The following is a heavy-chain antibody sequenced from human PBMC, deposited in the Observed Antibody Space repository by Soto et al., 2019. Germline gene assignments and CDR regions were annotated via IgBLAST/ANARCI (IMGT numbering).Heavy chain of an antibody. CDR1: GFTFSSSE. D-gene: IGHD5-12*01. V-gene: IGHV3-48*03. J-gene: IGHJ3*01. CDR2: IHPSGQPI. CDR3: GRRASR. Sequence: EVQLVESGGGLVQPGGSLRLSCAVSGFTFSSSEMYWVRQAPGKGLEWISYIHPSGQPIFYADSVKGRFTISRDNANNSLFQQRNSRRAEDMAVYYCGRRASRWGQGTMVTASS.